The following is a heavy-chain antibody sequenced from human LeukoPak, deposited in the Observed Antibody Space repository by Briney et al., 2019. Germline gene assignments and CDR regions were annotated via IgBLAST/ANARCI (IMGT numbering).Heavy chain of an antibody. CDR2: IKQDGSAK. V-gene: IGHV3-7*01. D-gene: IGHD3-16*01. Sequence: GGSLRLSCAAPGFTFSSYWMSWVRQAPGKGLEWVANIKQDGSAKYYVDSVKGSFTISRDNANNSLYLQMNSLRAEDTAVYYVARVDEGGVDYWGQGTLVTVSS. J-gene: IGHJ4*02. CDR3: ARVDEGGVDY. CDR1: GFTFSSYW.